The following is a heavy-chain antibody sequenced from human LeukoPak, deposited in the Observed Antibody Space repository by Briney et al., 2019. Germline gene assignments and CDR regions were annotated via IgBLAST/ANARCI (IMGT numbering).Heavy chain of an antibody. V-gene: IGHV3-23*01. J-gene: IGHJ3*02. CDR3: AKRMYNWNDFGDAFDI. D-gene: IGHD1-1*01. CDR2: ISGSGGST. CDR1: GFTFSSYA. Sequence: GGSLRLSCAASGFTFSSYAMSWVRQAPGKGLEWVSAISGSGGSTYYADSVKGRFTISRDNSKNTLYLQMNSLRAEDTAVYYCAKRMYNWNDFGDAFDIWGQGTMVTVSS.